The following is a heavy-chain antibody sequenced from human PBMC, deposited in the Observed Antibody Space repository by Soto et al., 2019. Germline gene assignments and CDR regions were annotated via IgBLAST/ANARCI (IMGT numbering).Heavy chain of an antibody. CDR1: GYTFTGHY. V-gene: IGHV1-2*04. CDR3: ARGPERELLSPDY. Sequence: ASVNVSCKASGYTFTGHYMHCVRQAPGQGLEWMGWINPNSGGTNYAQKFQGWVTMTRDTSISTAYMELSRLRSDDTAVYYCARGPERELLSPDYWGQGTLVTVSS. CDR2: INPNSGGT. D-gene: IGHD1-26*01. J-gene: IGHJ4*02.